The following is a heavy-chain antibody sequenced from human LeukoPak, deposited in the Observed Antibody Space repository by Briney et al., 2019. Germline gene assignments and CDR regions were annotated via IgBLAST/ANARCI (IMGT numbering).Heavy chain of an antibody. Sequence: GGSLRLSCAASGFSFSSYSMNWVRQAPGKGLEWVSSISGSSSYIYYADSVKGRFTISRDNAKNSLYLQMNSLRAEDTAVYYCARGGYSTVVTPFDYWGQGTLVTVSS. CDR3: ARGGYSTVVTPFDY. V-gene: IGHV3-21*01. CDR1: GFSFSSYS. D-gene: IGHD4-23*01. CDR2: ISGSSSYI. J-gene: IGHJ4*02.